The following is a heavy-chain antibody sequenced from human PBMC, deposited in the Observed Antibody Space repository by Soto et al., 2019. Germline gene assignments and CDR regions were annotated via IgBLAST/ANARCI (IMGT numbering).Heavy chain of an antibody. CDR1: GFTFSSYG. CDR2: ISYDGSNK. Sequence: PGGSLRLSCAASGFTFSSYGMHWVRQAPGKGLEWVAVISYDGSNKYYADSVKGRFTISRDNSKNTLYLQMNSLRAEDTAVYYCAKGVVVAATHFQHWGQGTLVTVSS. D-gene: IGHD2-15*01. J-gene: IGHJ1*01. V-gene: IGHV3-30*18. CDR3: AKGVVVAATHFQH.